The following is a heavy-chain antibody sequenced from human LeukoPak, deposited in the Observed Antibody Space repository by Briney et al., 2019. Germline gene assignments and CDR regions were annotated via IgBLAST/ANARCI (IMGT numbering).Heavy chain of an antibody. CDR3: ARPQSPSIFGVVAVGGAFDI. J-gene: IGHJ3*02. D-gene: IGHD3-3*01. V-gene: IGHV3-30*03. CDR2: IHNDYRT. CDR1: GFTFSSYG. Sequence: PGRSLRLSCAASGFTFSSYGMHWVRQAPGKGLEWVAGIHNDYRTFYADSVKGRFTISRDNSKNTLYLQMNSLRAEDTAVYYCARPQSPSIFGVVAVGGAFDIWGQGTMVTVSS.